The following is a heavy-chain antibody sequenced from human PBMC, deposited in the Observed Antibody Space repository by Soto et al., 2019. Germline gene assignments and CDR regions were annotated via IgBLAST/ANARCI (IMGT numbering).Heavy chain of an antibody. D-gene: IGHD3-9*01. CDR1: GFTFSSYA. Sequence: GGSLRLSCAASGFTFSSYAMSWVRQAPGKGLEWVSAISGSGGSTYYADSVKGRFTISRDNSKNTLYLQMNSLRAEDTAVYYCAKSGGVLRYFDWLLPFDYWGQGTLVTVSS. V-gene: IGHV3-23*01. J-gene: IGHJ4*02. CDR3: AKSGGVLRYFDWLLPFDY. CDR2: ISGSGGST.